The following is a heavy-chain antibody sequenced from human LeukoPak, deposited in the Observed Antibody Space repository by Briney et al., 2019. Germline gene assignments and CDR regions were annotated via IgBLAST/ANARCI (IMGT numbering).Heavy chain of an antibody. Sequence: PSETLSLTCTVSGRSISSSSYYWGWIRQPPGKGLEWIGRIYYSGSTYYNPSLKSRVTISVDTSKNQFSLKLSSVTAADTAVYYCARRRTPVHRYFDSWGQGTLVTVSS. CDR2: IYYSGST. D-gene: IGHD3-9*01. CDR1: GRSISSSSYY. J-gene: IGHJ4*02. V-gene: IGHV4-39*01. CDR3: ARRRTPVHRYFDS.